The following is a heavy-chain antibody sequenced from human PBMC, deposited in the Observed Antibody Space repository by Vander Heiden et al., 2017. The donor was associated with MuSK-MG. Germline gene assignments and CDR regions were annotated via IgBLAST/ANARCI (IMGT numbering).Heavy chain of an antibody. D-gene: IGHD3-10*01. V-gene: IGHV3-23*01. CDR1: GFTFSSYG. CDR3: ASYGSGRSHDY. Sequence: EVQLLESGGGLEQPGGALRRSCAASGFTFSSYGMSWVRQAPGKGLEWVSVVTGSGGSTYYADSVKGRFTISRDNSKNTLYLQMNSLRVEDTAVYYCASYGSGRSHDYWGQGTLVTVSS. J-gene: IGHJ4*02. CDR2: VTGSGGST.